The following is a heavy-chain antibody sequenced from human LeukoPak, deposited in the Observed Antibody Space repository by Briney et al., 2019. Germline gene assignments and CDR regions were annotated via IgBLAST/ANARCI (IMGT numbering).Heavy chain of an antibody. Sequence: GGSLRLSCAASGFTFSDYYMSWIRQAPGKGLEWVSYISSSGSTRIYADSVKGRFTISRDNSKNTLYLQMSSLRTEDTAIYYCAKDVVPDSGWDLDYWGQGTLVTVSS. CDR1: GFTFSDYY. J-gene: IGHJ4*02. CDR3: AKDVVPDSGWDLDY. V-gene: IGHV3-11*01. D-gene: IGHD6-19*01. CDR2: ISSSGSTR.